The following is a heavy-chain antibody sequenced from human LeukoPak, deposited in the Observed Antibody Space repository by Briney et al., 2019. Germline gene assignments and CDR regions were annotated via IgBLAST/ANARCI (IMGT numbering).Heavy chain of an antibody. Sequence: GGSLTLFCAACRFTFSSNAMSGLRQAPGKGLEGVSVITGNGGRTDYADSVKGRFTISRDNSKNTLSLQMNSLRAEDTAVYYCAKDAVAPGSSGDYFDYWGQGTLVTVSS. D-gene: IGHD3-10*01. CDR1: RFTFSSNA. J-gene: IGHJ4*02. V-gene: IGHV3-23*01. CDR3: AKDAVAPGSSGDYFDY. CDR2: ITGNGGRT.